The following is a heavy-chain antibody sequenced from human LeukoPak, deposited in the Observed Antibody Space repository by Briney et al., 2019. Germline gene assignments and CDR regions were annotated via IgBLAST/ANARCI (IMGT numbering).Heavy chain of an antibody. D-gene: IGHD5-18*01. V-gene: IGHV1-8*01. CDR3: ARATALVVYYYYYYGMYV. Sequence: ASVKVSCKASGYTFTSYDINWERQATGQGLEWMGWMNPNSGNTGYAQTIQGRATITRTTSISTAYMELRSLRSGDTVVYYCARATALVVYYYYYYGMYVWGQGTTVTVSS. CDR2: MNPNSGNT. J-gene: IGHJ6*02. CDR1: GYTFTSYD.